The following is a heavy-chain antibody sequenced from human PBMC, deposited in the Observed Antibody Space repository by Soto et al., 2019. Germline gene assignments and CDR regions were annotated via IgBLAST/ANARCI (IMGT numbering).Heavy chain of an antibody. D-gene: IGHD1-26*01. CDR3: TRDFGSGSYMSFDY. CDR2: ISGSRGSDI. CDR1: GFSFSSYA. J-gene: IGHJ4*02. Sequence: GGSLRLSCTASGFSFSSYALSWVRQAPGKGLEWVSTISGSRGSDIHYADSVKGRFTISRDNAKNSVDLQMDSLRDEDTAVYYCTRDFGSGSYMSFDYWGQGALVTVSS. V-gene: IGHV3-21*06.